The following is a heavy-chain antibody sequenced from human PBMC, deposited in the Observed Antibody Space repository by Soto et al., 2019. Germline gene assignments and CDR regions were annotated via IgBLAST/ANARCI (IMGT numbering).Heavy chain of an antibody. CDR2: ISAYNGNT. CDR3: ARDGNYAFRIGYCSNSGYDAVDV. Sequence: ASVKVSCKASGYTFTSYCISWVRQAPGQGLEWMGWISAYNGNTNYAQKLQGRVTMTTDTSTSTAYMELSSLRSADTAVYYCARDGNYAFRIGYCSNSGYDAVDVWGEGTTVTVYS. J-gene: IGHJ6*04. V-gene: IGHV1-18*04. D-gene: IGHD3-3*01. CDR1: GYTFTSYC.